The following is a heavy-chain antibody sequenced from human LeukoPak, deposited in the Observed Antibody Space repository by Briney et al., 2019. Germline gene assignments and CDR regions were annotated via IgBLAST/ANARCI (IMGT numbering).Heavy chain of an antibody. CDR2: ISYDGNKK. Sequence: GGSLRLSCAASGFAFSNYAMNWVRQAPGKGLEWVAVISYDGNKKYYADSVKGRFTISRDNSKNTLYLQMNSLRAEDTAVYYCARWKSLRGTFDYWGQGTLVTVSS. D-gene: IGHD1-7*01. CDR1: GFAFSNYA. V-gene: IGHV3-30*04. CDR3: ARWKSLRGTFDY. J-gene: IGHJ4*02.